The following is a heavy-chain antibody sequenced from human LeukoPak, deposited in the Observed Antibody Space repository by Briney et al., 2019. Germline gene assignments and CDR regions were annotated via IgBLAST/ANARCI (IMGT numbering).Heavy chain of an antibody. V-gene: IGHV4-59*08. J-gene: IGHJ4*02. CDR3: ARHGTGGVYDY. Sequence: PSETLSLTCTVSGGSISSYYWSWIRQPPGKGLEWIGYIYYSGSTNYNPSLKSRVTISVDTSKNQFSLKLTSVTAADTAVYYCARHGTGGVYDYWGQGTVVTVSS. CDR1: GGSISSYY. D-gene: IGHD1-1*01. CDR2: IYYSGST.